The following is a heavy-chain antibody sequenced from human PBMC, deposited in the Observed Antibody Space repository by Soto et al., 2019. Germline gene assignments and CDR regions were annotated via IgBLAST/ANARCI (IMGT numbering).Heavy chain of an antibody. V-gene: IGHV1-18*01. Sequence: QIQLVQSGTEVREPGASVKVSCQASGYTFTSYGITCVRQAPGQGLELMGWSSVYSNNKNYAQKSQGRVTMTTDTCARTAYMALRSLRSDDRAVYYCARVGAIAPAEGEYWGQGNLVTVSS. D-gene: IGHD6-13*01. CDR1: GYTFTSYG. CDR2: SSVYSNNK. J-gene: IGHJ4*02. CDR3: ARVGAIAPAEGEY.